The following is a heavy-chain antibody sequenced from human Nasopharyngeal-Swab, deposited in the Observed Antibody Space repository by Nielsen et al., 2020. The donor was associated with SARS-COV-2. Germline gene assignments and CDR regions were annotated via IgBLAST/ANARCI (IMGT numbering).Heavy chain of an antibody. V-gene: IGHV3-73*01. CDR1: GFTFSGSA. D-gene: IGHD3-9*01. Sequence: GESLKISCAASGFTFSGSAMHWVRQASGKGLEWVGRIRSKANSYATAYAASVKGRFTISRDDSKNTAYLQMNSLKTEDTAVYYCTRRRGDILTGLNWFDPWGQETLVTVSS. CDR3: TRRRGDILTGLNWFDP. J-gene: IGHJ5*02. CDR2: IRSKANSYAT.